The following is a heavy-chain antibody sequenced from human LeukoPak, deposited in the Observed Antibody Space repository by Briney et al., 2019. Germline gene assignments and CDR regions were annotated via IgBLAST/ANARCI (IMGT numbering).Heavy chain of an antibody. CDR2: ISGDGGTI. Sequence: GGSLRLSCAASGFTLRSSAMSWVRQAPGKGLEWVSAISGDGGTISYAASVRGRFTISRDNAKNTLFLQMSSLRAGDTALYYCATLDYYYDSSGYLYWGQGTLVTVSS. V-gene: IGHV3-23*01. J-gene: IGHJ4*02. CDR3: ATLDYYYDSSGYLY. CDR1: GFTLRSSA. D-gene: IGHD3-22*01.